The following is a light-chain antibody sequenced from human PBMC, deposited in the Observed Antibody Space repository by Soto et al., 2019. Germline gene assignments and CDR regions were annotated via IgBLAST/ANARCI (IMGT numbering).Light chain of an antibody. CDR1: QSVLYRSNNKDY. V-gene: IGKV4-1*01. J-gene: IGKJ3*01. CDR2: WAS. CDR3: QQYYTTPPT. Sequence: DIVMTQSPDSLAVSLGERATINCKSSQSVLYRSNNKDYLAWYQQKPGQPPKLLIYWASTRESGVPDRFSGSGSGTDFTLTISSLQAEDVAVYYCQQYYTTPPTFGHGTKLDIK.